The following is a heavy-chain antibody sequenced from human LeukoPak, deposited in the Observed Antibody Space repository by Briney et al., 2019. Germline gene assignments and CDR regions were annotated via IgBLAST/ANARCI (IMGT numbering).Heavy chain of an antibody. Sequence: GWSLRLSCAASGFTSSSYDTHWVRQATGKGLEWVSGIGTAGDPYYAGSVKGRFTISRENAKNSLYLQMNSLGAGDTAVYYCARGKAPSFWYFDFWGRGTLVTVSS. D-gene: IGHD3-10*01. V-gene: IGHV3-13*05. CDR3: ARGKAPSFWYFDF. J-gene: IGHJ2*01. CDR1: GFTSSSYD. CDR2: IGTAGDP.